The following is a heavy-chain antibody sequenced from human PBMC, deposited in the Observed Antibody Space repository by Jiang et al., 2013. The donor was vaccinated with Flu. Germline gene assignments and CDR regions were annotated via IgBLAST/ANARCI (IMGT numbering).Heavy chain of an antibody. CDR2: SIPWEH. CDR1: GGSISSYY. J-gene: IGHJ4*02. CDR3: ARATGTTEN. V-gene: IGHV4-4*07. Sequence: GLVKPSETLSLTCTVSGGSISSYYWSWIRQPPGRDWSGLGVSIPWEHQLQPSLKSRVTMSVDTSKNQFSLKLSSVTAADTAVYYCARATGTTENWGQGTLVTVSS. D-gene: IGHD1-1*01.